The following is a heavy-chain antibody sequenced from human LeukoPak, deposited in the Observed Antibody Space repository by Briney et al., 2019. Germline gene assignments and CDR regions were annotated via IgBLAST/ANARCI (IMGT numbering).Heavy chain of an antibody. CDR1: GYTFTCYY. Sequence: GASVKVSCKASGYTFTCYYMHWVRQAPGQGLEWMGRINPNSGGTNYAQKFQGRVTMTRDTSISTAYMELSRLRSDDTAVYYCARDFNPRGQLARESNWFDPWGQGTLVTVSS. J-gene: IGHJ5*02. CDR2: INPNSGGT. V-gene: IGHV1-2*06. D-gene: IGHD6-6*01. CDR3: ARDFNPRGQLARESNWFDP.